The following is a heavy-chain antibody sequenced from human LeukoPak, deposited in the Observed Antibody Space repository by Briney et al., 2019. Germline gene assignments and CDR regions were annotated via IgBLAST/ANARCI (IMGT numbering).Heavy chain of an antibody. Sequence: ASVKVSCKASGYTFTSYYMHWVRQAPGQGLEWMGIINPSGGSTSYAQKFQGRVTMTRDTSTRAVYMELSGLRYEDTAVYYCARDDHSGSYSRGFDYWGQGTLVTVSS. D-gene: IGHD1-26*01. J-gene: IGHJ4*02. CDR3: ARDDHSGSYSRGFDY. CDR1: GYTFTSYY. CDR2: INPSGGST. V-gene: IGHV1-46*03.